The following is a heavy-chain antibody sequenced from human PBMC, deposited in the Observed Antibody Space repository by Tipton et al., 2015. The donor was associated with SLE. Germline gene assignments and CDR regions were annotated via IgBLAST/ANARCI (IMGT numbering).Heavy chain of an antibody. CDR2: IYHSGYT. CDR3: ARLSGDSTWYVDL. CDR1: GYSINSGYY. V-gene: IGHV4-38-2*02. J-gene: IGHJ2*01. D-gene: IGHD7-27*01. Sequence: TLSLTCTVSGYSINSGYYWGWIRQPPGKGLAWIGIIYHSGYTSYNPSLKSRVTISVDTPKNQFSLRLSSVTAADTAVYYCARLSGDSTWYVDLWGRGTLVTVSS.